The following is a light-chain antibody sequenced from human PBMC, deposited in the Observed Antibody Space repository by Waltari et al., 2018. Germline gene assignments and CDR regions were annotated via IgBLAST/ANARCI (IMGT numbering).Light chain of an antibody. CDR1: HGISTH. CDR2: AAS. J-gene: IGKJ4*01. V-gene: IGKV1-9*01. Sequence: DIQLTQSPSFLSASVRDRVTIPCRASHGISTHLAWSQQKPGKGPKLLIYAASTLQSDIPSRFSGSGSGTEFTLTISSLQSEDFATYYCRHLNNFPLSFGGGTKVELK. CDR3: RHLNNFPLS.